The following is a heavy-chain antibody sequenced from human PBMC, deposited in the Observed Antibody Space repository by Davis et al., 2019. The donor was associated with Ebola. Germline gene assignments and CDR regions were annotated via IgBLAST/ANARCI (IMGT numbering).Heavy chain of an antibody. J-gene: IGHJ4*02. V-gene: IGHV3-30*18. CDR1: GFTFSSYG. Sequence: PGGSLRLSCAASGFTFSSYGIHWVRQAPGKGLEWVAVISYDGSNKYYADSVKGRFTISRDNSKNTLYLQMNSLRAEDTAVYYCAKDHQYHLEWLLTGHFDYWGQGTLVTVSS. D-gene: IGHD3-3*01. CDR3: AKDHQYHLEWLLTGHFDY. CDR2: ISYDGSNK.